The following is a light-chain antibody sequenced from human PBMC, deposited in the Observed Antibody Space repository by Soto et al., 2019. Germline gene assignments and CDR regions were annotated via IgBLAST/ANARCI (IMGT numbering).Light chain of an antibody. V-gene: IGKV3-11*01. CDR2: DSS. CDR1: QSVDKF. Sequence: EVELTQSPATLSLSPGETATLSCRASQSVDKFLAWYQQRPGQPPRLLIFDSSNRATDVPVRFSGSGSGTVFTLTIGSLEPEDFAVYYCQQRNVWPPITFGQGTRLEIK. J-gene: IGKJ5*01. CDR3: QQRNVWPPIT.